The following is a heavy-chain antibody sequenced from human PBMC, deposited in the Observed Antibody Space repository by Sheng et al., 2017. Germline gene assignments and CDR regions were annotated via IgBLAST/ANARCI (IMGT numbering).Heavy chain of an antibody. Sequence: VQLVQSGAEVKKPGSSVKISCKASGDTVSNYGFSWVRQAPGQGLEWLGGIIPIFGTTIYAQSLQGRLTITADEGTRTVFMELNSLRSEDAATYYCARGDRLTILGVEINEIHYY. V-gene: IGHV1-69*01. CDR2: IIPIFGTT. CDR3: ARGDRLTILGVEINEIHYY. CDR1: GDTVSNYG. D-gene: IGHD2-21*01. J-gene: IGHJ6*01.